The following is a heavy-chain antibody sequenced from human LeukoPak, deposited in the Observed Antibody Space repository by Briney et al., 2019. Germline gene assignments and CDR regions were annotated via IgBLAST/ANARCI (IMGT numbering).Heavy chain of an antibody. CDR2: ISYDGSIE. CDR3: VKDSAPYSNGWGFDY. CDR1: GFSFSNYG. D-gene: IGHD6-19*01. J-gene: IGHJ4*02. V-gene: IGHV3-30*18. Sequence: GGSLRLSCAASGFSFSNYGMHWVRQAPGKGLEWVAVISYDGSIEYYADSVKGRFTISRDNSKNTLYLQMNSLRAEDTAAYYCVKDSAPYSNGWGFDYWGQGTLVTVSS.